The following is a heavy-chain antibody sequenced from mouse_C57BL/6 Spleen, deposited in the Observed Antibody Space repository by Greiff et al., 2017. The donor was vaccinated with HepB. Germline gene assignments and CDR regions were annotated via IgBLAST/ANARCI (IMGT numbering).Heavy chain of an antibody. CDR1: GYTFTSYG. Sequence: VQLVESGAELARPGASVKLSCKASGYTFTSYGISWVKQRTGQGLEWIGEIYPRSGNTYYNEKFKGKATLTADKSSSTAYMELRSLTSEDSAVYFCARGYGSFYAMDYWGQGTSVTVSS. D-gene: IGHD1-1*01. CDR2: IYPRSGNT. CDR3: ARGYGSFYAMDY. J-gene: IGHJ4*01. V-gene: IGHV1-81*01.